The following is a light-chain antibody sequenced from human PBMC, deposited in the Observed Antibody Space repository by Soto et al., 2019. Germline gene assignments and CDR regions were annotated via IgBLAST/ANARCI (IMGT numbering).Light chain of an antibody. CDR1: QSVFCNSKNRNH. CDR2: WAT. V-gene: IGKV4-1*01. CDR3: HQYFRSPIT. J-gene: IGKJ4*01. Sequence: DIVMTQSPDSLAVSLVEGATIKWKSSQSVFCNSKNRNHLSWYQQKPGQPPKLLIYWATTRESGVPDRFSGSGSGTDFTLTVSGLQAEDVAIYYCHQYFRSPITFGGGTKVDIK.